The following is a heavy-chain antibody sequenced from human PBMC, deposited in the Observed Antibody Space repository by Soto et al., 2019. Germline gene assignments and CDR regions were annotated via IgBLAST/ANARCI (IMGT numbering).Heavy chain of an antibody. D-gene: IGHD2-21*01. J-gene: IGHJ4*02. CDR3: ARDKDAVAHLGY. CDR2: ISYDGSNK. V-gene: IGHV3-30-3*01. Sequence: GGSLRLSCAASGFTFSSYAMHWVRQAPGKWLEWVAVISYDGSNKYYADSVKGRFTISRDNSKNTLYLQMNSLRAEDTAVYYCARDKDAVAHLGYWGQGXLVTVYS. CDR1: GFTFSSYA.